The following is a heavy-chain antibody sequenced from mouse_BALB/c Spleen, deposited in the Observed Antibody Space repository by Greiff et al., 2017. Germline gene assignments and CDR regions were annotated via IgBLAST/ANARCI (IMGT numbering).Heavy chain of an antibody. CDR2: INPSTGYT. J-gene: IGHJ3*01. CDR3: ARSLRGFAY. V-gene: IGHV1-7*01. Sequence: QVQLKQSGAELAKPGASVKMSCKASGYTFTSYWMHWVKQRPGQGLEWIGYINPSTGYTEYNQKFKDKATLTADKSSSTAYMQLSSLTSEDSAVYYCARSLRGFAYWGQGTLVTVSA. D-gene: IGHD1-1*01. CDR1: GYTFTSYW.